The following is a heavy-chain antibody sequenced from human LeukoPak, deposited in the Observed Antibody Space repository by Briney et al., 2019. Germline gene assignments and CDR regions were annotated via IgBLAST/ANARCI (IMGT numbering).Heavy chain of an antibody. CDR1: GFTFSSYE. CDR3: ARVSDSSPLFDY. Sequence: GGSLRLSCAASGFTFSSYEMSWVRQAPGKGLEWVSYISSSGSTIYYADSVKGRFTISRDNAKNSLYLQMNSLRAEDTAVYYCARVSDSSPLFDYWGQGTLVTVSS. CDR2: ISSSGSTI. D-gene: IGHD6-13*01. J-gene: IGHJ4*02. V-gene: IGHV3-48*03.